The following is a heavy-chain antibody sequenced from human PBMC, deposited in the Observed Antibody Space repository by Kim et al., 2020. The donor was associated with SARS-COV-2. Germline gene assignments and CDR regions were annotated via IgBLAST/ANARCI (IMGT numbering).Heavy chain of an antibody. J-gene: IGHJ6*02. D-gene: IGHD6-19*01. CDR3: ARAQYSSGWDLYYYGMDV. Sequence: KGRFTISRDNSKNTLYLQMNSLRAEDTAVYYCARAQYSSGWDLYYYGMDVWGQGTTVTVSS. V-gene: IGHV3-53*01.